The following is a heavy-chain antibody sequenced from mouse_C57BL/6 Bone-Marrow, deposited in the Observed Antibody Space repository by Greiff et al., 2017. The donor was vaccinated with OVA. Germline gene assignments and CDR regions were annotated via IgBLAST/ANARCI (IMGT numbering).Heavy chain of an antibody. Sequence: VQLQQSGPELVKPGASVKISCKASGYAFSSSWMNWVKQRPGKGLEWIGRIYPGDGDTNYNGKFKGKATLTADKSSSTAYMQLSSLTSEDSAVYFCARPPIYYDYDSFDYWGQGTTLTVSS. CDR3: ARPPIYYDYDSFDY. V-gene: IGHV1-82*01. D-gene: IGHD2-4*01. J-gene: IGHJ2*01. CDR2: IYPGDGDT. CDR1: GYAFSSSW.